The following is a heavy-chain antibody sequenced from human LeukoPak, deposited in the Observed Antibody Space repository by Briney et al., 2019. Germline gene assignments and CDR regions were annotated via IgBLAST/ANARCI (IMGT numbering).Heavy chain of an antibody. J-gene: IGHJ4*02. Sequence: PGGSLRLSCAASGFTFSNYEMNWVRQAPGKGLEWVSYFSSSGSTIYYADSVKGRFTISRDNAKKSLYLQMNSLRAEDTAVYYCARDSGSCWGQGTLVTVSS. CDR2: FSSSGSTI. V-gene: IGHV3-48*03. D-gene: IGHD1-26*01. CDR1: GFTFSNYE. CDR3: ARDSGSC.